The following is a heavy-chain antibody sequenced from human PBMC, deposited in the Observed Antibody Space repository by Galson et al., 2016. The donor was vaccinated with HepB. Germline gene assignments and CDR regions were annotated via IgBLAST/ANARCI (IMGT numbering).Heavy chain of an antibody. Sequence: SVKVSCKASGYTFTSYYMHWVRQAPGQGLGWMGIINPSGGSTSYAQKFQGRVTVTRDTSTSTVYMELSSLRSEDTAVYYCARELYCSGGSCYSGFDYWGQGTLVTVSP. CDR2: INPSGGST. D-gene: IGHD2-15*01. V-gene: IGHV1-46*01. CDR1: GYTFTSYY. J-gene: IGHJ4*02. CDR3: ARELYCSGGSCYSGFDY.